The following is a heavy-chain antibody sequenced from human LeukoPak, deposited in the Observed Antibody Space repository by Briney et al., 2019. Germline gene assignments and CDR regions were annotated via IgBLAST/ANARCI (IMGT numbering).Heavy chain of an antibody. CDR2: IYNIGSS. CDR3: ARHDIRNDYLFYFDY. V-gene: IGHV4-59*08. J-gene: IGHJ4*02. Sequence: PSETLSLTCTVSGGSISSYYWSWIRHPPGKGLEGIGYIYNIGSSNYNPSLKSRVTISVNTSKNQFSLKLSSVTAADTAVYYCARHDIRNDYLFYFDYWGQGTLVTVSS. CDR1: GGSISSYY. D-gene: IGHD3-16*01.